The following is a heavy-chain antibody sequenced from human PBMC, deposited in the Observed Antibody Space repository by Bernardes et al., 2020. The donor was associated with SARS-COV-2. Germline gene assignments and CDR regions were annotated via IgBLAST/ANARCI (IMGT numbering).Heavy chain of an antibody. J-gene: IGHJ6*02. CDR3: ARDSSLYRAIFGVVIADYYYYYGMDV. CDR1: GYTFTGYY. Sequence: ASVKVSCKASGYTFTGYYMHWVRQAPGQGLEWMGWINPNSGGTNYAQKFQGRVTMTRDTSISTAYMELSRLRSDDTAVYYCARDSSLYRAIFGVVIADYYYYYGMDVWGQGTTVTVSS. CDR2: INPNSGGT. V-gene: IGHV1-2*02. D-gene: IGHD3-3*01.